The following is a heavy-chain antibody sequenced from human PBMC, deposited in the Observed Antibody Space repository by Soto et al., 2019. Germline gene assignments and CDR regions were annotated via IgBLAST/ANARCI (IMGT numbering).Heavy chain of an antibody. CDR1: GFAFNKYV. J-gene: IGHJ4*01. Sequence: GGSLRLSCTASGFAFNKYVMNWVRQAPGKGLEWVSGISGPGGNPFYAASVQGQFVISRENSKNTVLLHMKSLRAEDTAAHDGAKALLTETTDYWGQGALVTVSS. V-gene: IGHV3-23*01. CDR2: ISGPGGNP. D-gene: IGHD1-1*01. CDR3: AKALLTETTDY.